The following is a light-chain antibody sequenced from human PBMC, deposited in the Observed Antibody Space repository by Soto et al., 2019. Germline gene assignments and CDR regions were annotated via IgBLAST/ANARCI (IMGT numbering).Light chain of an antibody. CDR2: GNT. CDR3: QSYDSSLGGAGCV. Sequence: QSVLTQPPSVSGAPGQSVTISCTGSSSNIGAGYDVHWYQQLPGTAPKLLIYGNTNRPSGVPDRFSGSKSGPSASLAITGLQAEDEADYYCQSYDSSLGGAGCVFGTGTKVNV. J-gene: IGLJ1*01. V-gene: IGLV1-40*01. CDR1: SSNIGAGYD.